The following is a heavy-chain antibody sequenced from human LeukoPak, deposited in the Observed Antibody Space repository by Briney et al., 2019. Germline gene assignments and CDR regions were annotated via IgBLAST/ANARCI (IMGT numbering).Heavy chain of an antibody. D-gene: IGHD3-10*01. Sequence: GASVKVSCKASGYTFTSYYMHWVRQAPGQGLEWMGIINPSGGSTSYAQKFQGRVTMTRDTSISTAYMELSRLRSDDTAVYYCARDEFDYWGQGTLVTVSS. CDR1: GYTFTSYY. V-gene: IGHV1-46*01. J-gene: IGHJ4*02. CDR2: INPSGGST. CDR3: ARDEFDY.